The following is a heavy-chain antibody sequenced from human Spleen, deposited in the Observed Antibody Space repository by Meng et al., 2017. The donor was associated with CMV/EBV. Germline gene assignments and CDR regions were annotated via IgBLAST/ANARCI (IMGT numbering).Heavy chain of an antibody. CDR1: GGSISSGSYY. Sequence: QVQLQEQGPGLVKPSQTLSLTCHGSGGSISSGSYYWSWIRQPAGKGLEWIGRIYTSGSTNYNPSLKSRVTISVDTSKNQFSLKLSSVTAADTAVYYCARDRMEWLFNVWFDPWGQGTLVTVSS. D-gene: IGHD3-3*01. CDR3: ARDRMEWLFNVWFDP. J-gene: IGHJ5*02. CDR2: IYTSGST. V-gene: IGHV4-61*02.